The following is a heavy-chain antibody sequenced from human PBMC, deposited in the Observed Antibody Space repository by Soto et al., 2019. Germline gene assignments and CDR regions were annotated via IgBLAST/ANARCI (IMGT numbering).Heavy chain of an antibody. Sequence: QVQLVESGGGVVQPGRSLRLSCAASGFTFSSYAMHGVRQAPGKGLEWVAVISYDGSNKYYADSVKGRFTISRDNSKNTLYLQMNSLRADDTAVYYCAREWVGAFDIWGQGTMVTVSS. J-gene: IGHJ3*02. CDR3: AREWVGAFDI. V-gene: IGHV3-30-3*01. D-gene: IGHD1-26*01. CDR2: ISYDGSNK. CDR1: GFTFSSYA.